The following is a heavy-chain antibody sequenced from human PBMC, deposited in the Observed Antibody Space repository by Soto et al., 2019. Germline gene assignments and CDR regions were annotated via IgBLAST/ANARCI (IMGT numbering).Heavy chain of an antibody. CDR1: GFTFSSYA. Sequence: VQLLESGGGLVQPGGSLRLSCAASGFTFSSYAMSWVRQAPGKGLEWVSAISGSGGSTYYADSVKGRFTISRDNAKNTLYLQMNSLRAEDTAVYDCAKVGTTVTTVYSDYWGQGTLVTVSS. J-gene: IGHJ4*02. CDR2: ISGSGGST. V-gene: IGHV3-23*01. D-gene: IGHD4-17*01. CDR3: AKVGTTVTTVYSDY.